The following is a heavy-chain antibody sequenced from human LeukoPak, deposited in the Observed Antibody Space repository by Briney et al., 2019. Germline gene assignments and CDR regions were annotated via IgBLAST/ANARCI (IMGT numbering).Heavy chain of an antibody. V-gene: IGHV1-46*01. CDR1: GYTFTSYY. Sequence: ASVKVSCKASGYTFTSYYMHWVRQAPGQGLEWMEIINPSDSSTTYAQKFQDRVTMTRDMSTSTVYMELSGLRSEDTAVYYCARDRGLRPDYYYCMDVWGKGTTVTVSS. CDR2: INPSDSST. D-gene: IGHD4-17*01. CDR3: ARDRGLRPDYYYCMDV. J-gene: IGHJ6*03.